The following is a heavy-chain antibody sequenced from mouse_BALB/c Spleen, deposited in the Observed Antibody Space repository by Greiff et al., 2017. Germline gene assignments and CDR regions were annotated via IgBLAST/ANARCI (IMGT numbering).Heavy chain of an antibody. CDR3: ARGGYYGNSYAMDY. CDR1: GFTFSSYT. D-gene: IGHD2-1*01. V-gene: IGHV5-12-2*01. Sequence: EVKVVESGGGLVQPGGSLKLSCAASGFTFSSYTMSWVRQTPEKRLEWVAYISNGGGSTYYPDTVKGRFTISRDNAKNTLYLQMSSLKSEDTAMYYCARGGYYGNSYAMDYWGQGTSVTVSS. CDR2: ISNGGGST. J-gene: IGHJ4*01.